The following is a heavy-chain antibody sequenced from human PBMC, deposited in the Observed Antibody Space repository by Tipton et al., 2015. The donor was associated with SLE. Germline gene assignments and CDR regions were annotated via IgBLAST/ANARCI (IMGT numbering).Heavy chain of an antibody. Sequence: TLSLTCTVSGGSISSNGYYWSWIRQPPGKGLEWIGEINHSGSTNYNPSLKSRVTISLDTSKNQFSLKLSSVTAADTAVYYCARPLITGTSDAFDIWGQGTMVTVSS. CDR2: INHSGST. CDR1: GGSISSNGYY. V-gene: IGHV4-39*07. D-gene: IGHD1-7*01. J-gene: IGHJ3*02. CDR3: ARPLITGTSDAFDI.